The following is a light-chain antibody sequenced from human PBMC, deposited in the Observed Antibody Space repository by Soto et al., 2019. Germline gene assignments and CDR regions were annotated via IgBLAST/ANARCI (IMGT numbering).Light chain of an antibody. J-gene: IGKJ3*01. CDR3: QQYRDFLIS. CDR1: QSISRS. CDR2: DAS. V-gene: IGKV1-5*01. Sequence: DIQMTQSPSTLSASVGDRVTITCRASQSISRSLAWYQQKPGKAPSLLIYDASSLEGGVPSRFSGSGFGTEFTLTITNLQPADFATYYCQQYRDFLISFGPGTTVDF.